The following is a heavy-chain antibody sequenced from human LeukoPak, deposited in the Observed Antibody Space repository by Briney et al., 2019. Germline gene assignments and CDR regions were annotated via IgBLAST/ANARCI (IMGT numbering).Heavy chain of an antibody. Sequence: GGSLRLSCAASGFSFSDHHVDWVRQAPGKGLEWIGRSRNKGNAYSTVYAASVNGRFTISRDEPENSLYLQMNSLRTEDTAVYYCTRLFYYGRSGYCPDHWGRGTLVTVSS. J-gene: IGHJ4*02. CDR2: SRNKGNAYST. V-gene: IGHV3-72*01. CDR1: GFSFSDHH. D-gene: IGHD3-22*01. CDR3: TRLFYYGRSGYCPDH.